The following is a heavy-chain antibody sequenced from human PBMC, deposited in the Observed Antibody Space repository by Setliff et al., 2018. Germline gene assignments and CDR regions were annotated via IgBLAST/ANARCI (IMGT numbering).Heavy chain of an antibody. Sequence: KGREWIGSIYYRGSTYYNPFXXSRVTISVDTSKXQFSLQLSSVPPSDTAVYYCARQYSRGGFVSYYYYGMDVWGQGTTVTVSS. D-gene: IGHD4-4*01. CDR3: ARQYSRGGFVSYYYYGMDV. CDR2: IYYRGST. V-gene: IGHV4-39*01. J-gene: IGHJ6*02.